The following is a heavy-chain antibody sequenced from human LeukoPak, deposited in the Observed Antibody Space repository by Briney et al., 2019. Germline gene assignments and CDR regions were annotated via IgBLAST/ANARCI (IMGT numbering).Heavy chain of an antibody. Sequence: PSETLSLTCTVSGGSISSYYWSWIRQPPGKGLEWIGYIYYSGSTNYNPSLKSRVTISVDTSKNQFSLKLSSVTAADTAVYYCATGITMIVVANRGGLDYWGQGTLVTVSS. V-gene: IGHV4-59*08. D-gene: IGHD3-22*01. CDR1: GGSISSYY. J-gene: IGHJ4*02. CDR3: ATGITMIVVANRGGLDY. CDR2: IYYSGST.